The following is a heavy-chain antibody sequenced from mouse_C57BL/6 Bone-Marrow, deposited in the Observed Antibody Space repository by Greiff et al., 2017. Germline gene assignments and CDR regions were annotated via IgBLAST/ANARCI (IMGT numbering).Heavy chain of an antibody. D-gene: IGHD1-1*01. CDR2: ISDGGSYT. Sequence: EVQGVESGGGLVKPGGSLKLSCAASGFTFSSYAMSWVRQTPEKRLAWVATISDGGSYTYYPDNVKGRFTISRDNAKNNLYLQMSHLKSEDTAMYYCESSTVVAPMDYWGQGTSVTVSS. CDR1: GFTFSSYA. J-gene: IGHJ4*01. V-gene: IGHV5-4*01. CDR3: ESSTVVAPMDY.